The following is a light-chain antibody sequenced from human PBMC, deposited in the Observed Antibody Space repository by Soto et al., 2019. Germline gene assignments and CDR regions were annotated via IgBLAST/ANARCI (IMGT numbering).Light chain of an antibody. V-gene: IGKV3-20*01. CDR3: QQYGSSPH. Sequence: EIVLTQSPATLSLSPGERATLSCRASQSVSSSYLACYQQKPGQAPRLLIYGASSRATGIPDRFSGSGAGTDFPLTISRLEPEDFAVYYCQQYGSSPHFGQGTRLEIK. CDR2: GAS. CDR1: QSVSSSY. J-gene: IGKJ5*01.